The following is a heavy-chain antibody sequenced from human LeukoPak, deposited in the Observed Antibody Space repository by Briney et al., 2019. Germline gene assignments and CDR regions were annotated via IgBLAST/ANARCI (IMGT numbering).Heavy chain of an antibody. D-gene: IGHD4-17*01. CDR1: GFTFSSYS. CDR3: ARDWGSGDYGDYESGY. CDR2: ISSSSSTI. J-gene: IGHJ4*02. Sequence: GGSLRLSCAPSGFTFSSYSMNWVRQAPGKGLEWVSYISSSSSTIYYADSVKGRFTISRDNAKNSLYLQMNSLRAEDTAVYYCARDWGSGDYGDYESGYWGQGTLVTVSS. V-gene: IGHV3-48*01.